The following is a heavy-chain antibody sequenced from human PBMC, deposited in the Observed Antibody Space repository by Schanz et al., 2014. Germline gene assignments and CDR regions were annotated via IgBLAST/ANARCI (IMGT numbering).Heavy chain of an antibody. Sequence: EVQLVESGGGLVQPGGSLRLSCAASGFTVSKNYMSWVRQAPGKGLEWVSRMIGSGSSVFYADSVKGRFTISRDNLKNTVYLQMNSLRAGDTAVYYCARDGDFDYWGQGTLVTVSS. J-gene: IGHJ4*02. V-gene: IGHV3-23*04. CDR2: MIGSGSSV. CDR1: GFTVSKNY. CDR3: ARDGDFDY.